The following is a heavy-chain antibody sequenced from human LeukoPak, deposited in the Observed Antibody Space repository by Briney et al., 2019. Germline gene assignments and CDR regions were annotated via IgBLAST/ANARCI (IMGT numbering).Heavy chain of an antibody. CDR2: ISGSGGST. Sequence: GGSLRLSCAASGFTFSSYAMSWVRQAPGKGLEWVSAISGSGGSTYYADSVKGRFTISRDNSKNTLYLQMNSLRAEDTAVYYCAKAIRSGDGLQSPWYFDYWGQGTLVTVSS. CDR1: GFTFSSYA. D-gene: IGHD2-15*01. J-gene: IGHJ4*02. CDR3: AKAIRSGDGLQSPWYFDY. V-gene: IGHV3-23*01.